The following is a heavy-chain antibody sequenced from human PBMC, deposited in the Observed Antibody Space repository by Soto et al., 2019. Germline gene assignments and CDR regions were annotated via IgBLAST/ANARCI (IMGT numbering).Heavy chain of an antibody. CDR3: ARGTNSGSYYLYYYYYYMDV. CDR2: INHSGST. D-gene: IGHD3-10*01. V-gene: IGHV4-34*01. J-gene: IGHJ6*03. Sequence: QVQLQQWGAGLLKPSETLSLTCAVYGGSFSGYYWSWIRQPPGEGLEWIGEINHSGSTNYNPSLKSRVTISVDTSKNQFSLKLSSVTAADTAVYYCARGTNSGSYYLYYYYYYMDVWGKGTTVTVSS. CDR1: GGSFSGYY.